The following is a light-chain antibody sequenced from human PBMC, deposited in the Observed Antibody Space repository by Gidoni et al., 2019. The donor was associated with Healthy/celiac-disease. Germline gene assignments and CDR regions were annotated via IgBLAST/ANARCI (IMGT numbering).Light chain of an antibody. CDR1: KSVSSY. Sequence: EIVFTQSPATLSLSPGERATLPCRASKSVSSYFAWYQQKPGQAPRLLIYDASNRATGIPARFSGSGSGTDFTLTISSLEPEDFAVYYCQQQATFGGGTKVEIK. CDR3: QQQAT. J-gene: IGKJ4*01. V-gene: IGKV3-11*01. CDR2: DAS.